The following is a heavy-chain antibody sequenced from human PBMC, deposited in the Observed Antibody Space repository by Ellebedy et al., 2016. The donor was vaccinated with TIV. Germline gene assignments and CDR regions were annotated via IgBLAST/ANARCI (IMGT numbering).Heavy chain of an antibody. D-gene: IGHD2/OR15-2a*01. CDR1: GGTFSNYA. Sequence: SVKVSCKASGGTFSNYALNWVRQAPAQGLEWMGGMMPFFGTPIYAQKFQGRLTISADGSTTTASMELSHLRSDDTAVYYCASRFLGNPFDIWGQGTMVTVSS. J-gene: IGHJ3*02. CDR2: MMPFFGTP. CDR3: ASRFLGNPFDI. V-gene: IGHV1-69*13.